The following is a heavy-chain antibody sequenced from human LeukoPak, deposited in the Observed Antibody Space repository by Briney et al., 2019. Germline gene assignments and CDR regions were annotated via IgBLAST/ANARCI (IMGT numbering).Heavy chain of an antibody. J-gene: IGHJ4*02. CDR1: GGSISSYY. CDR2: IYYSGST. Sequence: SETLSLTCTVSGGSISSYYWSWIRQPPGKGLEWLGYIYYSGSTNYNPSLKSRVTISVDTSKNQFSLKLSSVTAADTAVYYCARSPPGDYWGQGTLVTVSS. D-gene: IGHD3-10*01. CDR3: ARSPPGDY. V-gene: IGHV4-59*01.